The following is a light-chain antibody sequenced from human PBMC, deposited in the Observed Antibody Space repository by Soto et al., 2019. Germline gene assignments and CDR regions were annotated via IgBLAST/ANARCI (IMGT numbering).Light chain of an antibody. CDR2: DAS. J-gene: IGKJ2*01. CDR1: QHINTY. Sequence: EVLLTQSPATLSFTPGESATLSCRASQHINTYLGWYQQKSGQSPRLLIYDASNRAADIPARFSASGFGTDFTLTISSLKPEDFGTYYCHHRSNWPPEDTFGQGTKREI. CDR3: HHRSNWPPEDT. V-gene: IGKV3-11*01.